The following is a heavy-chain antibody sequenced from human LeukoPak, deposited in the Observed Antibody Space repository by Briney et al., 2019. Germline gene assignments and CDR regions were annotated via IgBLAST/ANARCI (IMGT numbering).Heavy chain of an antibody. CDR3: ARARKSGSYRDQNYYFYYYMDV. V-gene: IGHV3-49*04. Sequence: GGSLRLSCTTSGFTFGDYAISWVRQAPGKGLEWLGLIRSKVYGKRTEDAASVKGRFTISRDDSKSIAYLQMNSLKTEDTAVYYCARARKSGSYRDQNYYFYYYMDVWGRGTTVTVSS. CDR2: IRSKVYGKRT. CDR1: GFTFGDYA. J-gene: IGHJ6*03. D-gene: IGHD1-26*01.